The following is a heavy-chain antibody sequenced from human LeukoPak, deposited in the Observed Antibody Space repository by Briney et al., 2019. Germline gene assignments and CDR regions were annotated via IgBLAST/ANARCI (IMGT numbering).Heavy chain of an antibody. CDR1: GGTFSSYA. V-gene: IGHV1-69*04. CDR3: AGPLKSIAARYFDL. Sequence: SVKVSCKASGGTFSSYAISWVRQAPGQGLEWMGRIIPILGIINYAQKFQGRVTITADKSTITAYMELSSLRSEDTAVYYCAGPLKSIAARYFDLWGRGTLVTVSS. J-gene: IGHJ2*01. CDR2: IIPILGII. D-gene: IGHD6-6*01.